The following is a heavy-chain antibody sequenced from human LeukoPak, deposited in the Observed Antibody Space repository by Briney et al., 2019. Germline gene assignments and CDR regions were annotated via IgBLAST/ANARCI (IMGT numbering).Heavy chain of an antibody. D-gene: IGHD3-10*01. Sequence: PSETLSLTCAVYGESFSGYYWSWIRQPPGKGLEWIGEINHSGSTNYNPSLKSRVTISVDTSKNQFSLKLSSVTAADTAVYYCARSARITMVRGAHNWFDPWGQGTLVTVSS. V-gene: IGHV4-34*01. J-gene: IGHJ5*02. CDR2: INHSGST. CDR1: GESFSGYY. CDR3: ARSARITMVRGAHNWFDP.